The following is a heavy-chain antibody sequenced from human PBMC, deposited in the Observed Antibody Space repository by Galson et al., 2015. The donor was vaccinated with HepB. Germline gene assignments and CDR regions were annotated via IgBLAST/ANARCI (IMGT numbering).Heavy chain of an antibody. Sequence: SVKVSCKASGYTFSTYSITWVRQVPGQGLEWMGWINTYNGNTEYPQKFQGRVTMTTDTSTSTAYMELRNLRSEDTAVYYCARGALIVVVGATQNNWFGPWGQGTLVTVSS. CDR3: ARGALIVVVGATQNNWFGP. J-gene: IGHJ5*02. V-gene: IGHV1-18*01. D-gene: IGHD2-15*01. CDR2: INTYNGNT. CDR1: GYTFSTYS.